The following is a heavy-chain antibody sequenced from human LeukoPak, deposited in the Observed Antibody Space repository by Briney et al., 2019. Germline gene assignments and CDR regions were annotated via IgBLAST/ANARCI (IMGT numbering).Heavy chain of an antibody. J-gene: IGHJ5*02. CDR2: IYTSGST. D-gene: IGHD2-2*01. CDR3: ARGTDTRLIPAALNWFDP. CDR1: GGSISSYY. V-gene: IGHV4-4*07. Sequence: KPSETLSLTCTVSGGSISSYYWSWIRQPAGKGLEWIGRIYTSGSTNYNPSLKSRVTMSVDTSKNQFSLKLSSVTAADTAVYYCARGTDTRLIPAALNWFDPWGQGTLVTVSS.